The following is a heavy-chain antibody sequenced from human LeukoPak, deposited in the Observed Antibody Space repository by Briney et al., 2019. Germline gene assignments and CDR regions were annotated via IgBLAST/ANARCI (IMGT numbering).Heavy chain of an antibody. CDR2: ISPDSSYV. J-gene: IGHJ4*02. Sequence: GGSLRLSCAASGFNFNTYTMNWVRQAPGKGLEWVSSISPDSSYVYYADAVHGRFTVSRDNAKYSLYLQMNSLRAEDTAVYYCVRGSYGAYDYWGQGSLVTVSS. CDR1: GFNFNTYT. V-gene: IGHV3-21*01. D-gene: IGHD4-17*01. CDR3: VRGSYGAYDY.